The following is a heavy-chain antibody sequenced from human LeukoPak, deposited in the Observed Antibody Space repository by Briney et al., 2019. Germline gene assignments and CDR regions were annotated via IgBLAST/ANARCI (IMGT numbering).Heavy chain of an antibody. CDR2: ISGSGGST. V-gene: IGHV3-23*01. CDR3: AKVTRHYGDYVELDAFDI. D-gene: IGHD4-17*01. Sequence: GGSLRLSCAASGFTFSRYAMSWVRQAPGKGLEWVSAISGSGGSTYYADSVKGRFTISRDNSKNTLYLQMNSLRAEDTAVYYCAKVTRHYGDYVELDAFDIWGQGTMVTVSS. J-gene: IGHJ3*02. CDR1: GFTFSRYA.